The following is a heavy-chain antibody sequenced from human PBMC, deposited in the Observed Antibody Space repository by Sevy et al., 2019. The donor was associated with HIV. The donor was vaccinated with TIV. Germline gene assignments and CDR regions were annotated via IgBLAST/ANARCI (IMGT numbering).Heavy chain of an antibody. D-gene: IGHD1-26*01. CDR3: AGENAWGRGYS. V-gene: IGHV4-59*08. J-gene: IGHJ4*02. CDR2: ICYNGHI. CDR1: GGSITSLY. Sequence: SETLSLTCTVSGGSITSLYWNWIRQPPGKGLEWIANICYNGHITYNPSLRSRVTLSLDTSKNQFSLRLSSVTAADTAMYYCAGENAWGRGYSWGQGTLVTVSS.